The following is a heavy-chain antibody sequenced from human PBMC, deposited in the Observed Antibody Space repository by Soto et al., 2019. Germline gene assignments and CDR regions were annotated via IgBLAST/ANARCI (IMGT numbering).Heavy chain of an antibody. CDR2: INTGNGNT. Sequence: QVQVVQSVAEVKKPGASVKVSCKASGITYTTYAIHWVRQAPGQGLEWMGWINTGNGNTRYSQRFQGRVTLTTDTSARTAYMDLSSLTSEDTAVYYCARAISGYVTWGQGTLITVSS. CDR3: ARAISGYVT. CDR1: GITYTTYA. J-gene: IGHJ5*02. V-gene: IGHV1-3*04. D-gene: IGHD5-12*01.